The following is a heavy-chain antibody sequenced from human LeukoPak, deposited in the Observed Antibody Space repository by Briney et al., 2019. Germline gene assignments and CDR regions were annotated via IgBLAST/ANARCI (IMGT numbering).Heavy chain of an antibody. CDR3: ARSVLTYYGSGSPCDY. CDR1: GHTFSSYY. Sequence: ASVKVSCKASGHTFSSYYVHWVRQAPGQGLEWMGMIIPSDGFTSYAQKFQGRVTMTRDMSTSTVYMELSSLRSDDTAVYYCARSVLTYYGSGSPCDYWGQGTLVTVSS. D-gene: IGHD3-10*01. CDR2: IIPSDGFT. J-gene: IGHJ4*02. V-gene: IGHV1-46*01.